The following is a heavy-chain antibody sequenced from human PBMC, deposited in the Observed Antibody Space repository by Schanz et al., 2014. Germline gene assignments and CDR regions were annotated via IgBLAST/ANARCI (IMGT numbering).Heavy chain of an antibody. Sequence: EVQLVESGGGLVRPGDSLRLSCAASGFTFSSYNINWVRQAPGKGLEYISSISPSSSYIYYADSVKGRFTISRDNAKNSLYLQMNSVRAEDAAGYYCARVELSVYYYAMDVWGQGTTVTVSS. D-gene: IGHD2-15*01. CDR1: GFTFSSYN. J-gene: IGHJ6*02. V-gene: IGHV3-21*02. CDR3: ARVELSVYYYAMDV. CDR2: ISPSSSYI.